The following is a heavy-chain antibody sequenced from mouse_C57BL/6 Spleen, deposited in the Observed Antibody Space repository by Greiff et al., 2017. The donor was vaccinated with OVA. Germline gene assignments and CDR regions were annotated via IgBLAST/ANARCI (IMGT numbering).Heavy chain of an antibody. D-gene: IGHD2-4*01. Sequence: EVKVVESGGGLVKPGGSLKLSCAASGFTFSSYAMSWVRQTPEKRLEWVATISDGGSYTYYPDNVKGRFTISRDNAKNNLYLQMSHLKSEDTAMYYCARDGYDYDDVPFAYWGQGTLVTVSA. J-gene: IGHJ3*01. CDR1: GFTFSSYA. V-gene: IGHV5-4*01. CDR3: ARDGYDYDDVPFAY. CDR2: ISDGGSYT.